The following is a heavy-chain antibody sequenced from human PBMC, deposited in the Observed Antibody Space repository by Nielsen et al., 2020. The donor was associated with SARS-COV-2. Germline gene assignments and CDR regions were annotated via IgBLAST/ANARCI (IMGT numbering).Heavy chain of an antibody. CDR3: AKENRDFDH. Sequence: GSLKISCVASGFTFSTYYMHWVRQAPGRGLEWVAFIKNDGSDELYGDSVEGRFTISRDNSKNTLYLQMNSLRPEDTAVYYCAKENRDFDHWGQGTLVTVSS. V-gene: IGHV3-30*02. CDR1: GFTFSTYY. CDR2: IKNDGSDE. D-gene: IGHD1-14*01. J-gene: IGHJ4*02.